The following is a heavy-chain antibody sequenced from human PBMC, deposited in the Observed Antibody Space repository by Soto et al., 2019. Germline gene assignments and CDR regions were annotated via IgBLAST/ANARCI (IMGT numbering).Heavy chain of an antibody. D-gene: IGHD5-12*01. V-gene: IGHV4-59*11. CDR3: AKVGIYRDYSNGMDV. CDR1: GGSISSHY. CDR2: IYYSVST. Sequence: PSEAQSLTCNVSGGSISSHYWSWIRQPPGKGLEWIGYIYYSVSTNYNPSLKSRVTISVNTSKNQFSLKLSSVTAADTAVYYCAKVGIYRDYSNGMDVWG. J-gene: IGHJ6*01.